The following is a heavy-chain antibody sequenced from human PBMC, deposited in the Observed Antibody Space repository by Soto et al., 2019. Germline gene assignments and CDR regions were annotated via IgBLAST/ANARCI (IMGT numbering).Heavy chain of an antibody. V-gene: IGHV3-23*01. CDR3: AKVLRELPHAFDI. CDR1: GFTFSNYA. Sequence: GGSLRLSCAASGFTFSNYAMSWVRQAPGKELEWVSSISSSGGSTDYADSVKGRFTISRDNSQNTLNLQMNSLRAEDTAIYYCAKVLRELPHAFDIWGQGTMVTVSS. D-gene: IGHD1-1*01. J-gene: IGHJ3*02. CDR2: ISSSGGST.